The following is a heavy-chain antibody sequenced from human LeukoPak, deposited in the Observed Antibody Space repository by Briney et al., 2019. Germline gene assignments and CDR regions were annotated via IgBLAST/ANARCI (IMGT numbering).Heavy chain of an antibody. J-gene: IGHJ4*02. D-gene: IGHD5-12*01. CDR2: ISYDGSNK. V-gene: IGHV3-30*18. Sequence: GGSLRLSCAASGFTFSDYFMSWVRQAPGKGLEWVAVISYDGSNKYYADSVKGRFTISRDNSKNTLYLQMNSLRAEDTAVYYCAKVDIVATIKGSFDYWGQGTLVTVSS. CDR3: AKVDIVATIKGSFDY. CDR1: GFTFSDYF.